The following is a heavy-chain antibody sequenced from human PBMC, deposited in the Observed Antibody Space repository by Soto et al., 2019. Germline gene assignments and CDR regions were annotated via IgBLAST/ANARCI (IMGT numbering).Heavy chain of an antibody. V-gene: IGHV4-59*04. D-gene: IGHD2-8*01. CDR1: GGSISSYY. CDR2: IYYSGRS. J-gene: IGHJ4*02. Sequence: SETLSLTCTVSGGSISSYYWSWIRQPPGKGLEWLGYIYYSGRSYSKSSVKSRVTISVDTSKNQFSLNLNSVTASDTAVYYCVSQRTSVLTQAYFDYWGPGALVTVSS. CDR3: VSQRTSVLTQAYFDY.